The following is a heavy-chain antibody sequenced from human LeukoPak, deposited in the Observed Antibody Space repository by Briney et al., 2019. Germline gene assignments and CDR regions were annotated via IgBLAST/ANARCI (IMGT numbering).Heavy chain of an antibody. CDR3: XXXXXXXYCSGGSCYPGGFDP. CDR2: IYYSGST. V-gene: IGHV4-59*01. J-gene: IGHJ5*02. Sequence: SETLSLTCTVSGGSISSYYWSWIRQPPGKGLEWIGYIYYSGSTNYNPSLKSRVTISVDTSKNQFSLKLSSVTAADKAVYYCXXXXXXXYCSGGSCYPGGFDPWGQGTLVTVSS. D-gene: IGHD2-15*01. CDR1: GGSISSYY.